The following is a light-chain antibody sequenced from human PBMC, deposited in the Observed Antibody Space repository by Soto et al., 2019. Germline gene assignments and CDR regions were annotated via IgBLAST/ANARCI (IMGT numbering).Light chain of an antibody. CDR2: AAS. J-gene: IGKJ2*01. V-gene: IGKV1-8*01. Sequence: AIRMTQSPSSLSASTGDRVTITCRASQGISSYLAWYQQKPGKAPKLLIYAASTLQSGVPSRFSGSGSGTDFTLTLCCLQSEDFATYYCQQYYSYPRTFGQGTKLEIK. CDR1: QGISSY. CDR3: QQYYSYPRT.